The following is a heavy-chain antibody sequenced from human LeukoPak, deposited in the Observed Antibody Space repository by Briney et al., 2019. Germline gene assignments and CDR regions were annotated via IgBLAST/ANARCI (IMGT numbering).Heavy chain of an antibody. CDR1: GGSISSYY. J-gene: IGHJ5*02. Sequence: PSETLSLTCTVSGGSISSYYWSWIRQPPGKGLEWIGYIYTSGSTNYNPSLKSRVTISVDTSKNQFSLKLSSVTAADTAVYYCARRYYYGSGSYGFDPWGQGIPVTVSS. D-gene: IGHD3-10*01. CDR2: IYTSGST. V-gene: IGHV4-4*09. CDR3: ARRYYYGSGSYGFDP.